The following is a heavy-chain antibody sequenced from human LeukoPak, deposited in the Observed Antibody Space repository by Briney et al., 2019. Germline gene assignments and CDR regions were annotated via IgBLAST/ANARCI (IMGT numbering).Heavy chain of an antibody. V-gene: IGHV3-53*01. CDR2: IYSGGST. CDR1: GFTVSSNY. Sequence: GSLRLSCAASGFTVSSNYMSWVRQAPGKGLEWVSVIYSGGSTYYADSVKGRFTISRDNSKNTLYLQMNSLRAEDAAVYYCARGYYDSFRAFDIWGQGTMVTVSS. CDR3: ARGYYDSFRAFDI. J-gene: IGHJ3*02. D-gene: IGHD3-22*01.